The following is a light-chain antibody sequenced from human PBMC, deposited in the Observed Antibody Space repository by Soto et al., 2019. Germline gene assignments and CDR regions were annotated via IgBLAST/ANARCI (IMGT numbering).Light chain of an antibody. V-gene: IGKV1-5*01. CDR2: DAS. J-gene: IGKJ1*01. Sequence: DIQMTQSPSTVSASVGDKVTITCRASQSISTRLAWYQQKAGKAPKVLIYDASRLESGVPSRFSGSGSGTEFTLTISRLQPDDFASYYCQQYDSYSWTFGQGTKVEI. CDR3: QQYDSYSWT. CDR1: QSISTR.